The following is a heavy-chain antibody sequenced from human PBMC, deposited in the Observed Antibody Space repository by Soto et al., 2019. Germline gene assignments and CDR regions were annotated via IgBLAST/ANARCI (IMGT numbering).Heavy chain of an antibody. J-gene: IGHJ6*03. D-gene: IGHD3-10*01. CDR3: ARDQSRGQVFYYYMDV. V-gene: IGHV3-48*01. CDR1: EFTFSTYA. CDR2: ISSSSQNI. Sequence: EVQLVESGGGLVQPGGSLRLSCAASEFTFSTYAMNWVPQAPGKGLEWVSYISSSSQNIRYEDSVKGRFTISRDNAKNSLYLQMNRLRAEDTAVYYCARDQSRGQVFYYYMDVWGKGTTVTVSS.